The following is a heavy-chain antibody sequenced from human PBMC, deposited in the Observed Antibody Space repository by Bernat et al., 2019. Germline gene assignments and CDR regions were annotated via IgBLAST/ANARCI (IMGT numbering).Heavy chain of an antibody. J-gene: IGHJ4*02. D-gene: IGHD2-15*01. CDR2: ISKDGSKE. CDR3: ARETPPYYFDS. CDR1: GFTLSSHV. Sequence: QVQLVESGGGVVQPGRSLRLSCAASGFTLSSHVMHWVRQALGKGLEWVAAISKDGSKEYYADSVKGRFTISRDNSKNTVDLQINGLRAEDTTVYYCARETPPYYFDSWGQGALVTVSS. V-gene: IGHV3-30*01.